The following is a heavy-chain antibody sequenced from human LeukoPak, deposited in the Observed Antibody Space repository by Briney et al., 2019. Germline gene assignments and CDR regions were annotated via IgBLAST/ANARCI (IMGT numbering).Heavy chain of an antibody. D-gene: IGHD5-18*01. CDR1: GFTFSDYY. J-gene: IGHJ4*02. Sequence: GGSLRLSCAASGFTFSDYYMSWIRQAPGKGLEWVSYISSSGSTIYYADSVKGRFTISRDTAKNSLYLQMNSLRVEDTAVYFCARDSRGFSYGPNTDYWGQGTLVTVSS. V-gene: IGHV3-11*04. CDR2: ISSSGSTI. CDR3: ARDSRGFSYGPNTDY.